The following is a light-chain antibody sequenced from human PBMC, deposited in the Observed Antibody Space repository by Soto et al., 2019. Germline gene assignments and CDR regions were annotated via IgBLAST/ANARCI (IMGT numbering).Light chain of an antibody. CDR3: QHYHSYSEA. J-gene: IGKJ1*01. V-gene: IGKV1-5*03. CDR1: QTISSW. CDR2: KAS. Sequence: DIQMTQSPSTLSGSVGDRVTITCRASQTISSWLAGYQQKPGKAPKLLIYKASTLKSGVPSRFSGSGSGTEFTLTISSLQPDDFATYYCQHYHSYSEAFGQGTKVELK.